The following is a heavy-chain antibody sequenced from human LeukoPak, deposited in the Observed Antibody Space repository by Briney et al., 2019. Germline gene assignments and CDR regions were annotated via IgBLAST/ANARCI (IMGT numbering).Heavy chain of an antibody. CDR3: ATSPVTTWWFDP. D-gene: IGHD4-17*01. CDR2: MYSSGTT. J-gene: IGHJ5*02. Sequence: SETLSLTCTVSGGSISSGSYSWNWIRQPGGKGLEWIGRMYSSGTTNYNPSLKSRVTISVDTSKNQFSLKLSSVTASDTAVYYCATSPVTTWWFDPWGQGTLVTVSS. CDR1: GGSISSGSYS. V-gene: IGHV4-61*02.